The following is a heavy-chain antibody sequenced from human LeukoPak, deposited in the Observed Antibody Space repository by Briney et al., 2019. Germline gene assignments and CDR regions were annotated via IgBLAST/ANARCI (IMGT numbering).Heavy chain of an antibody. CDR2: IYYSGST. Sequence: PSETLSLTCAVSGGSISSGGYYWSWIRQHPGKGLEWIGYIYYSGSTYYNPSLKSRVTISVDTSKNQFSLKLSSVTAAATAVYYCARFVSSGYSHDAFDIWGQGTMVTVSS. J-gene: IGHJ3*02. V-gene: IGHV4-31*11. CDR3: ARFVSSGYSHDAFDI. D-gene: IGHD3-22*01. CDR1: GGSISSGGYY.